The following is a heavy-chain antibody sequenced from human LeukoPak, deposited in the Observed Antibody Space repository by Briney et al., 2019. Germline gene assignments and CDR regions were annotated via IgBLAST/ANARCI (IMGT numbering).Heavy chain of an antibody. D-gene: IGHD3-10*01. CDR1: GFTFSSYA. CDR3: AKASGSYYRYYFDS. Sequence: GGSLRLSCAASGFTFSSYAMSWVRQAPGKGLEWVSAIGGSGGSTYYADSVKGRFTISRDNSKNTLYLQMSSLRTEDTAVYYCAKASGSYYRYYFDSWGQGTLVTVSS. CDR2: IGGSGGST. J-gene: IGHJ4*02. V-gene: IGHV3-23*01.